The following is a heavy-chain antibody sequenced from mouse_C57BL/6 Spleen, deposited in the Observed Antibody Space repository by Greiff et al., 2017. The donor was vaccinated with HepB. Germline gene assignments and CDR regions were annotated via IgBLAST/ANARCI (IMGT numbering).Heavy chain of an antibody. CDR2: ISDGGSYT. J-gene: IGHJ3*01. CDR3: ARDQGGSLAY. CDR1: GFTFSSYA. V-gene: IGHV5-4*01. D-gene: IGHD1-1*02. Sequence: EVKLEESGGGLVKPGGSLKLSCAASGFTFSSYAMSWVRQTPEKRLEWVATISDGGSYTYYPDNVKGRFTISRDNAKNNLYLQMSHLKSEDTAMYYCARDQGGSLAYWGQGTLVTVSA.